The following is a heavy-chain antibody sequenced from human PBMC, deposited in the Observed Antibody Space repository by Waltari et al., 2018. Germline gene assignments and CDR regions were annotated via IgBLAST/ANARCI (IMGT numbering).Heavy chain of an antibody. J-gene: IGHJ6*02. Sequence: QVQLVQAGAEVKKPGASVKVSCKASGYIFTSYGISRVRQAPGQGLEWMGWISAYNGNTNYAQKLQGRVTMTTDTSTSTAYMELRSLRSDDTAVYYCAREEGVGAARPGYGGMDVWGQGTTVTVSS. CDR3: AREEGVGAARPGYGGMDV. D-gene: IGHD6-6*01. CDR1: GYIFTSYG. V-gene: IGHV1-18*01. CDR2: ISAYNGNT.